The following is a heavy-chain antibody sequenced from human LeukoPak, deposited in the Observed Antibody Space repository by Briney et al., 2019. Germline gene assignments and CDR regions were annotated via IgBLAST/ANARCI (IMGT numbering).Heavy chain of an antibody. CDR3: ARDEGGWRYNWFDP. CDR1: GFTFDDYG. Sequence: GGSLRLSCAASGFTFDDYGMSWVRHAPGKGVEWGSGINWNGGSTDYADSVKGRFTISRDNAKNSLYLQMNSLRAEDTALYHCARDEGGWRYNWFDPWGQGTLVTVSS. CDR2: INWNGGST. J-gene: IGHJ5*02. V-gene: IGHV3-20*01. D-gene: IGHD6-19*01.